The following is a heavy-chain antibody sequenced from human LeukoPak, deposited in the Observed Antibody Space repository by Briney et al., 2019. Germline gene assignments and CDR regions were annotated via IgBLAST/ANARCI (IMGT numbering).Heavy chain of an antibody. J-gene: IGHJ4*02. D-gene: IGHD5-18*01. CDR1: GGSISSSSYY. V-gene: IGHV4-61*02. CDR3: AREGGYSYGFDY. Sequence: PSETLSLTCTVSGGSISSSSYYCSWIRQPAGKGLEWIGRVYTSGTTNSNPSLKSRVTMSVDTSKNQFSLNLSSVTAADTAIYYCAREGGYSYGFDYWGRGTLVTVSS. CDR2: VYTSGTT.